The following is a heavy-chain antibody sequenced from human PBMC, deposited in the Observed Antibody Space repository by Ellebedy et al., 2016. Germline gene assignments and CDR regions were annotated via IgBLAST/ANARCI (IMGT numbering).Heavy chain of an antibody. V-gene: IGHV3-23*01. CDR2: ISGSGDGT. D-gene: IGHD2/OR15-2a*01. CDR1: GFTFSSYS. Sequence: GESLKISXAASGFTFSSYSMSWVRQAPGKGLEWVSSISGSGDGTYYPDSVKGRLTISRDNSKNTLYLQMSSLRAEDTAVYYCAKVPCTTASCHHGPDAEYFQEWGQGTLVTVSS. CDR3: AKVPCTTASCHHGPDAEYFQE. J-gene: IGHJ1*01.